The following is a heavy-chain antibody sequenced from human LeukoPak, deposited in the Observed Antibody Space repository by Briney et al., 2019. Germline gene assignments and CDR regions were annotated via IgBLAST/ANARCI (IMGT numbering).Heavy chain of an antibody. J-gene: IGHJ5*02. D-gene: IGHD1-14*01. Sequence: ASVKVSCKASGGTFSSYAISWVRQAPGQGLEWIGRIIPIFGTANYAQKFQGRVTITTDESTSTAYMELSSLRSEDTAVYYCASGPDVPATGDWFDPWGQGTLVTVSS. CDR1: GGTFSSYA. V-gene: IGHV1-69*05. CDR3: ASGPDVPATGDWFDP. CDR2: IIPIFGTA.